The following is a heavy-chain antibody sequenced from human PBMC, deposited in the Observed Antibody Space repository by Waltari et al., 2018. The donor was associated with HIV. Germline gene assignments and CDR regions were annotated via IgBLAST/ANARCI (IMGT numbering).Heavy chain of an antibody. CDR2: MKTDGTIT. J-gene: IGHJ4*02. V-gene: IGHV3-74*01. CDR1: GFIFVSYW. CDR3: TRTLQDLYFFDE. D-gene: IGHD1-1*01. Sequence: DVQLVESGGGLVKPGGSLRLSCGASGFIFVSYWMFWVRQAPGEGLVWVARMKTDGTITTYADSGKGRFVISRDNAKNTLFLQMNSLRVEDTAVYYCTRTLQDLYFFDEWGQGTLVTVSS.